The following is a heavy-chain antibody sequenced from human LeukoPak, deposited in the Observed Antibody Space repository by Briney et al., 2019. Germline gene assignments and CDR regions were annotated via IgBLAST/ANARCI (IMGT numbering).Heavy chain of an antibody. CDR1: GYTFTGYY. J-gene: IGHJ4*02. D-gene: IGHD3-10*01. CDR2: INPNSGGT. CDR3: AREPHYYGSGSGDY. V-gene: IGHV1-2*02. Sequence: ASVKVSCKASGYTFTGYYMHWVRQAPGQGLERMGWINPNSGGTNYAQKFQGRVTMTRDTSISTAYMELSRLRSDDTAVYYCAREPHYYGSGSGDYWGQGTLVTVSS.